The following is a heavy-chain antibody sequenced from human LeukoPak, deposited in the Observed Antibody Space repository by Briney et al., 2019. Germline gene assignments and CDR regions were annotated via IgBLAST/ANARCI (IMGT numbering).Heavy chain of an antibody. J-gene: IGHJ6*02. D-gene: IGHD6-6*01. CDR1: GDNVSSNSAA. V-gene: IGHV6-1*01. Sequence: SQTLSLTCAIPGDNVSSNSAAWNWIRQSPSRGLEWLGRTYYRSKWYNDYAVSVKSRITINPDTSKNQFSLQLNSVTPEDTAVYYCARDWAGYSSSSVYYYYGMDVWGQGTTVTVSS. CDR3: ARDWAGYSSSSVYYYYGMDV. CDR2: TYYRSKWYN.